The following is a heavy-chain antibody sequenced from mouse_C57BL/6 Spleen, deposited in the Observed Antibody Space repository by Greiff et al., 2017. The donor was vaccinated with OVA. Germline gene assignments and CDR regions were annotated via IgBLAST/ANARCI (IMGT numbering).Heavy chain of an antibody. CDR1: GYTFTSYW. V-gene: IGHV1-50*01. D-gene: IGHD2-14*01. Sequence: QVQLQQPGAELVKPGASVKLSCKASGYTFTSYWMQWVKQRPGQGLEWIGEIDPSDSYTNYNQKFKGKATLTVDTSSSTAYMQLSSLTSEDSAVYYGARKVYEVYFDVWGTGTTLTVSS. CDR3: ARKVYEVYFDV. CDR2: IDPSDSYT. J-gene: IGHJ1*03.